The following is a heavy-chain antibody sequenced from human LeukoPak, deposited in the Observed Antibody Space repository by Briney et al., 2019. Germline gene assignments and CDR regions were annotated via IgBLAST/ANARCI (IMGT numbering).Heavy chain of an antibody. CDR2: IYYSGST. V-gene: IGHV4-39*07. CDR3: ARDVGSGWSGNFDY. J-gene: IGHJ4*02. CDR1: GGSISSSSYY. Sequence: SETLSLTCTVSGGSISSSSYYWGWIRQPPGKGLEWIGSIYYSGSTYYNPSLKSRVTISVDTSKNQFSLKLSSVTAADTAVYYCARDVGSGWSGNFDYWSQGTLVTVSS. D-gene: IGHD6-19*01.